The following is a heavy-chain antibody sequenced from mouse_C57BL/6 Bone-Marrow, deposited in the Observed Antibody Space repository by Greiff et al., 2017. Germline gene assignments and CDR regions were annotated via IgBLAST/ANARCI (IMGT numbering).Heavy chain of an antibody. CDR1: GYAFSSSW. J-gene: IGHJ3*01. CDR3: ARWDYDYGPFAY. CDR2: IYPGDGDT. D-gene: IGHD2-4*01. Sequence: VKLMESGPELVKPGASVKISCTASGYAFSSSWMNWVQQRPGKGLEWIGRIYPGDGDTNYNGKFKGKATLAADKSSSTAYMQLSSLTSEDSAVYFCARWDYDYGPFAYWGQGTLVTVSA. V-gene: IGHV1-82*01.